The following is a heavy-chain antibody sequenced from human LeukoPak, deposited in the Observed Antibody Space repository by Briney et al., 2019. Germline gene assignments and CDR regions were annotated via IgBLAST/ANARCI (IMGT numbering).Heavy chain of an antibody. J-gene: IGHJ3*02. V-gene: IGHV4-30-2*01. Sequence: TSGTLSLTCTVSGGSISSGGYYWSWIRQPPGKGLEWIGYIYHSGSTYYNPSLKSRVTISVDRSKNQFSLKLSSVTAADTAVYYCAKIVVPAATDAFDIWGQGTMVTVSS. CDR3: AKIVVPAATDAFDI. CDR1: GGSISSGGYY. D-gene: IGHD2-2*01. CDR2: IYHSGST.